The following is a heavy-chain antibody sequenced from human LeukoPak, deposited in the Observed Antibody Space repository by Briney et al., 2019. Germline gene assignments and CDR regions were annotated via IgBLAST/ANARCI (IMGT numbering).Heavy chain of an antibody. J-gene: IGHJ4*02. D-gene: IGHD3-22*01. CDR1: GYTFTSYY. Sequence: ASVKVSCKASGYTFTSYYMHWVRQAPGQGLKWMGIINPSGGSTSYAQKFQGRVTMTRDMSTSTVYMELSSLRSEDTAVYYCARAWGYDSSGYPLGYWGQGTLVTVSS. CDR3: ARAWGYDSSGYPLGY. CDR2: INPSGGST. V-gene: IGHV1-46*01.